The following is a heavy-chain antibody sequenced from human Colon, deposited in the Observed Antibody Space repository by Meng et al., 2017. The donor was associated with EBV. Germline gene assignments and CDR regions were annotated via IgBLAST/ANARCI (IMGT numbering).Heavy chain of an antibody. CDR1: GGSFRDYY. V-gene: IGHV4-34*01. D-gene: IGHD3-10*01. J-gene: IGHJ5*02. CDR2: IDHRGNT. CDR3: ARRGPSGNFSP. Sequence: VQLQQWRAGLLKPSETLSRSCAVYGGSFRDYYWTWIRHPPGKGLEWIGEIDHRGNTKYNPSLKSRVTTSLDTSKKQFSLKVSSVTAADSAVYYCARRGPSGNFSPWSQGALVTVSS.